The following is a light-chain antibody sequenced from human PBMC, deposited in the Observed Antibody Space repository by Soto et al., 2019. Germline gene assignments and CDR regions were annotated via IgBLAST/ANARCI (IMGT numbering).Light chain of an antibody. CDR1: RSVSSSY. J-gene: IGKJ1*01. V-gene: IGKV3-20*01. Sequence: ETVLTQSPGTLSLSPGERATLFCRASRSVSSSYLAWYQQKPGQAPRLLIYGASGRATGIPDRFSGSGSGTDFTLTISRLEPEDFAVYYCQHYGSSPPSWTFGQGTKVEIK. CDR3: QHYGSSPPSWT. CDR2: GAS.